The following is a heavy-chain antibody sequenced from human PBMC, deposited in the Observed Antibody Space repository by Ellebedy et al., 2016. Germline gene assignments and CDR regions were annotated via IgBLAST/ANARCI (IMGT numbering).Heavy chain of an antibody. D-gene: IGHD2-21*01. CDR2: INHSGSF. CDR1: GASFRGYY. Sequence: SETLSLTCAVYGASFRGYYWSWIRQPPGEGLEWIGEINHSGSFNYNPSLKSRVTISVDTSKNQFSVNLSSVTAADTAAYYCARGLFDHRMAFDIWGQGTMVTVSS. CDR3: ARGLFDHRMAFDI. J-gene: IGHJ3*02. V-gene: IGHV4-34*01.